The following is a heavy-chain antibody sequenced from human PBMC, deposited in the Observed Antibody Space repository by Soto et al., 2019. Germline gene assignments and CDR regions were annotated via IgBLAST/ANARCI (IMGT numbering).Heavy chain of an antibody. CDR1: GGSITGYY. V-gene: IGHV4-59*01. Sequence: QVQLQESGPGLVKPSETLSLTCTVSGGSITGYYWTWIRQPPGKGLEWSGYVFYKGNTNYNPSLKSRVTISVDTSANQFSLRLSSVTAADTAVYYCARSGDSFGFTDYWGQGTLVTVSS. D-gene: IGHD5-18*01. CDR2: VFYKGNT. J-gene: IGHJ4*02. CDR3: ARSGDSFGFTDY.